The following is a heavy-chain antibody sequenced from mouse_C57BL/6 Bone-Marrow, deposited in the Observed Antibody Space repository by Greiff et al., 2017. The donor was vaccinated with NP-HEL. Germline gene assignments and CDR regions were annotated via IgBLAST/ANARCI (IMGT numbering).Heavy chain of an antibody. J-gene: IGHJ2*01. CDR2: IHPNSGST. Sequence: VQLQQPGAELVKPGASVKLSCKASGYTFTSYWMHWVKQRPGQGLEWIGMIHPNSGSTNYNEKFKSKATLTVDKSSSTAYMQLSSLTSEDSAVYYCARRDFYYYGSSLYYFDYWGQGTTLTVSS. CDR3: ARRDFYYYGSSLYYFDY. D-gene: IGHD1-1*01. CDR1: GYTFTSYW. V-gene: IGHV1-64*01.